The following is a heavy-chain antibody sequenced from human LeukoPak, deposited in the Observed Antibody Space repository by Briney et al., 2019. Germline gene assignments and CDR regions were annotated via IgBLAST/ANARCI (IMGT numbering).Heavy chain of an antibody. CDR2: IYHSGST. Sequence: KPSETLSLTCTVSGYSISSGYYWGWIRQPPGKGLEWIGSIYHSGSTYYNPSLKSRVTISVDTSRNQFSLKLSSVTAADTAVYYCARVGSSCWFDPWGQGTLVTVSS. V-gene: IGHV4-38-2*02. D-gene: IGHD6-13*01. CDR1: GYSISSGYY. CDR3: ARVGSSCWFDP. J-gene: IGHJ5*02.